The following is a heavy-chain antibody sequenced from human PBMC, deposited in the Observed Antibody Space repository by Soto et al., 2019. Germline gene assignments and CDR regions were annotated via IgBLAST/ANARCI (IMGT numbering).Heavy chain of an antibody. CDR3: ARLEWELDY. CDR2: IYYSGST. J-gene: IGHJ4*02. V-gene: IGHV4-39*01. CDR1: GGSISSSSYY. Sequence: QLQLQESGPGLVKPSETLSLTCTVSGGSISSSSYYWGWIRQPPGKGLEWIGSIYYSGSTYYNPPLKSRVTISVDTSKNQFSLKLSSVTAEDTAVYYCARLEWELDYWGQGTLVTVSS. D-gene: IGHD1-26*01.